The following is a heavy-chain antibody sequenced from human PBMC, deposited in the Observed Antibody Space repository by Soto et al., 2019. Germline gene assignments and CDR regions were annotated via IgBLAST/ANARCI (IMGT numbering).Heavy chain of an antibody. V-gene: IGHV3-23*01. D-gene: IGHD6-13*01. J-gene: IGHJ4*02. Sequence: GGSLRLSCAASGFTFSSFAMSCVRQAPGKGLDCVSAISGSGVSTYSADSVKGRFTISRDNSKNTLYLQMSSLRAQDTAVYYCARGFSAGKVSPPDFWGQGTLVTVSS. CDR3: ARGFSAGKVSPPDF. CDR2: ISGSGVST. CDR1: GFTFSSFA.